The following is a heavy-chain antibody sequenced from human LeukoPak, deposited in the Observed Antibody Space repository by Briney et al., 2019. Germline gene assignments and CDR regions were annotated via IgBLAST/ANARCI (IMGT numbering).Heavy chain of an antibody. D-gene: IGHD1-26*01. CDR3: ARTIVGLDDALDI. Sequence: GASVKVSCKASRYTFTNYGISWVRQAPGQGLEWMGWISARNGKTTYAQKHQGRVTMTTDTSTSTVYMELRGLRVDDTAVYYCARTIVGLDDALDIWGQGTLVTVSS. J-gene: IGHJ3*02. CDR1: RYTFTNYG. CDR2: ISARNGKT. V-gene: IGHV1-18*01.